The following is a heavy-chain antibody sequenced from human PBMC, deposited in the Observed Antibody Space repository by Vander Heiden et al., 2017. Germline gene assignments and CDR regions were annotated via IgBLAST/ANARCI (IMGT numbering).Heavy chain of an antibody. V-gene: IGHV3-33*01. CDR1: GFTFSSYV. D-gene: IGHD6-6*01. Sequence: QVQLVESGGGVFQTGRSPRLSCAASGFTFSSYVMHWVRQAPGKGLGGVGVIWYDGSNKYYADSVKGRFTISRDNSENALCLQMNSRRAEDTAVYYCAGSSSVAALLGYWGQGTLVTVSS. CDR3: AGSSSVAALLGY. CDR2: IWYDGSNK. J-gene: IGHJ4*02.